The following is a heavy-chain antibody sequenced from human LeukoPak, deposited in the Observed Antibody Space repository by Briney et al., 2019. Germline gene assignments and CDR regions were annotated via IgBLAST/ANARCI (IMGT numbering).Heavy chain of an antibody. D-gene: IGHD6-6*01. CDR3: ARDTRAAPDD. CDR1: AFTFSNYW. CDR2: IKQDGSVK. V-gene: IGHV3-7*01. Sequence: PGGSLRLSCAASAFTFSNYWMSWVRQAPGKGLEWVANIKQDGSVKYYVDSVKGRFTISRDNAKNSLYLQMNSLRAEDTAVHYCARDTRAAPDDWGQGTLVTVSS. J-gene: IGHJ4*02.